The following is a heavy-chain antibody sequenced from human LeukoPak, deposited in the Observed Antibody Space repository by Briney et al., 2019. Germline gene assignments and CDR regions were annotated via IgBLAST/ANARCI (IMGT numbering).Heavy chain of an antibody. V-gene: IGHV1-2*02. CDR3: ARVGSSSWYDPNDY. Sequence: ASVKVSCKTSGYTFTGYYIHWVRQAPGQGLEWMGWINPNSGGTNYAQKFQGRVTMTRDTSISTAYMELSSLRSEDTAVYYCARVGSSSWYDPNDYWGQGTLVTVSS. CDR1: GYTFTGYY. D-gene: IGHD6-13*01. J-gene: IGHJ4*02. CDR2: INPNSGGT.